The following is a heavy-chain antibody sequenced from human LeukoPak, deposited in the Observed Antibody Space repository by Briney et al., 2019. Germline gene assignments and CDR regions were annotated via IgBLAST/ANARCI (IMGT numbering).Heavy chain of an antibody. D-gene: IGHD2-21*02. CDR2: INQDGSEK. CDR3: ARDNVGGNCGGDCYFGDY. Sequence: PGGSLRLSCAPSGFTFSHYWMSWVRLAPGKGLEWVANINQDGSEKYYVDSVTGRFTISRDNSQNTLFLQMNSLRAEDTAVYYCARDNVGGNCGGDCYFGDYWGQGTLVAVSS. V-gene: IGHV3-7*05. CDR1: GFTFSHYW. J-gene: IGHJ4*02.